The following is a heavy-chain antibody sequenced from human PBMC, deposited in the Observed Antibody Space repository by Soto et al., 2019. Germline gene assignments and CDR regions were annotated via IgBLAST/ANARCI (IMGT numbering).Heavy chain of an antibody. CDR3: ARGRRRYSGYPSSYYMDV. J-gene: IGHJ6*03. CDR1: GYTFTSYD. V-gene: IGHV1-8*01. D-gene: IGHD5-12*01. CDR2: MNPNSGNT. Sequence: ASVKVSCKASGYTFTSYDINWVRQATGQGLEWMGWMNPNSGNTGYAQKFQGRVTMTRNTSISTAYMELSSLRSEDTAVYYCARGRRRYSGYPSSYYMDVWGKGTTVTVSS.